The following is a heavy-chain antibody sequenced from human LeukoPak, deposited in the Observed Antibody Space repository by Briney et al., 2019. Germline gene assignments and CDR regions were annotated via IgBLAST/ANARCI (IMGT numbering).Heavy chain of an antibody. D-gene: IGHD2-2*01. Sequence: PGGSLLLSCAASGFTFSSYAMSGGRQAPGKGVERVSGINWNGGRTCYADSVKGRFTISRDNAKNSLYLQMNSLRAEDTALYYCARDEGVVVPASAPDAFDIWGQGTMVTVSS. CDR1: GFTFSSYA. CDR3: ARDEGVVVPASAPDAFDI. CDR2: INWNGGRT. J-gene: IGHJ3*02. V-gene: IGHV3-20*04.